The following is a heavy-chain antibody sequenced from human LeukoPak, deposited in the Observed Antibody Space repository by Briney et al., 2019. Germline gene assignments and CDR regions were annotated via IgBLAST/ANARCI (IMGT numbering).Heavy chain of an antibody. CDR2: IRYDGSNK. CDR1: GFTFSSYG. CDR3: AKDQSDDILTGYYLPDY. V-gene: IGHV3-30*02. D-gene: IGHD3-9*01. Sequence: GGSLRLSCAASGFTFSSYGMHWVRQAPGKGLEWVAFIRYDGSNKHYADSVKGRFTISRDNSKNTLYLQMNSLRAEDTAVYYCAKDQSDDILTGYYLPDYWGQGTLVTVSS. J-gene: IGHJ4*02.